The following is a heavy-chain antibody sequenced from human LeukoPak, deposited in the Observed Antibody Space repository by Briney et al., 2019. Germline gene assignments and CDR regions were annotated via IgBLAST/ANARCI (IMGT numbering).Heavy chain of an antibody. CDR2: IYPGDSDT. V-gene: IGHV5-51*01. CDR3: ATYLSQGYYGMDV. Sequence: SGESLKISCKGSGYSFTSYWIGWVRQMPGKGLEWMGIIYPGDSDTRYSPSFQGQVTISADKSISTAYLQWSSLKASDTAMYYCATYLSQGYYGMDVWGQGTTVTVSS. CDR1: GYSFTSYW. J-gene: IGHJ6*02. D-gene: IGHD2/OR15-2a*01.